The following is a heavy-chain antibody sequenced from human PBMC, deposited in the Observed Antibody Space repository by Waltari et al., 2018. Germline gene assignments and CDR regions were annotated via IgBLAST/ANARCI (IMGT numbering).Heavy chain of an antibody. J-gene: IGHJ4*02. CDR1: GVSVSGGRYC. Sequence: QVQLRESGPGLVMPSETLSLTCSVSGVSVSGGRYCWTWIRQHPERGLEWIGFRCYGVSPYYNPCLCGRATISAAVSLGQFSLRLTFITAADSAIYYCAGGRDDNAYYGYFASWGPGTLVTVSS. D-gene: IGHD3-3*01. CDR2: RCYGVSP. CDR3: AGGRDDNAYYGYFAS. V-gene: IGHV4-31*02.